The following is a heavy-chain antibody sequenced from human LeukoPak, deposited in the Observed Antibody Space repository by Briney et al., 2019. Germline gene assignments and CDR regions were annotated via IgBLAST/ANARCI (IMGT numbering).Heavy chain of an antibody. J-gene: IGHJ5*02. CDR2: INHSGST. CDR3: ARLPTGEGNWFDP. CDR1: GGSFSGYY. V-gene: IGHV4-34*01. D-gene: IGHD7-27*01. Sequence: PSETLSLTCAVYGGSFSGYYWSWIRQPPGKGLEWIGEINHSGSTNYNPSLKSRVTISVDTSKNQFSLKLSSVTAADTAVYYCARLPTGEGNWFDPWGQGTLVTVSS.